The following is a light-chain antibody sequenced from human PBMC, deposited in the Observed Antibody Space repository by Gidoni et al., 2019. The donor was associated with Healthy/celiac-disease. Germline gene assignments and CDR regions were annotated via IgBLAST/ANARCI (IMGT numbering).Light chain of an antibody. CDR1: SSNIGNNY. J-gene: IGLJ2*01. CDR2: DNN. Sequence: SVLTQPPSVSPAPGQKVTISCSGSSSNIGNNYVSWYQQLPGTAPKLLIYDNNKRPSGIPDRFSGSKSGTSATLGITGLQTGDEADYYCGTWDSSLSALFGGGTKLTVL. CDR3: GTWDSSLSAL. V-gene: IGLV1-51*01.